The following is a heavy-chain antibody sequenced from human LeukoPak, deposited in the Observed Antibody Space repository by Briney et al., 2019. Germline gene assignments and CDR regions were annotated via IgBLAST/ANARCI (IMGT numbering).Heavy chain of an antibody. Sequence: PGGSLRLSCAASGFTFSGYWMSWVRQAPGKGLEWVANMKQDGSETYYVDSVRDRFTISRDNAKNSLFLQMNGLRAEDTAVYYCARRGGSSSRRSPIDYWGQGTLVTVSS. J-gene: IGHJ4*02. CDR2: MKQDGSET. V-gene: IGHV3-7*01. D-gene: IGHD6-6*01. CDR3: ARRGGSSSRRSPIDY. CDR1: GFTFSGYW.